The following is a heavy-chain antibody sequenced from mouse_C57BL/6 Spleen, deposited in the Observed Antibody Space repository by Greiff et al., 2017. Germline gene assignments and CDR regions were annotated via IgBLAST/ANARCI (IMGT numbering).Heavy chain of an antibody. V-gene: IGHV1-81*01. CDR1: GYTFTSSG. CDR3: ARDYGKIAMDY. D-gene: IGHD2-1*01. Sequence: QVQLQQSGAELARPGASVKLSCKASGYTFTSSGISWVKQRTGQGLEWIGEIYPRSGNPYYTEKFKGKATLTADKSSSTAYMALRSLTSEDSAVYFCARDYGKIAMDYWGQGTSVTVSS. CDR2: IYPRSGNP. J-gene: IGHJ4*01.